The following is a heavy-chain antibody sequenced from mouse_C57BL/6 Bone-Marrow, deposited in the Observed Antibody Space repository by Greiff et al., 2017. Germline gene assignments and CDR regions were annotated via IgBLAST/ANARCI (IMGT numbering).Heavy chain of an antibody. D-gene: IGHD4-1*01. V-gene: IGHV5-2*01. J-gene: IGHJ4*01. CDR1: EYEFPSHD. CDR2: INSDGGST. Sequence: EVQLMESGGGLVQPGESLKLSCESNEYEFPSHDMSWVRKTPEKRLEFVAAINSDGGSTYYPDTMEKRIIIARDNTKKTLYQQMRSLRSADTALYYCARQRKPGTGAMDYWGQGTSVTVSS. CDR3: ARQRKPGTGAMDY.